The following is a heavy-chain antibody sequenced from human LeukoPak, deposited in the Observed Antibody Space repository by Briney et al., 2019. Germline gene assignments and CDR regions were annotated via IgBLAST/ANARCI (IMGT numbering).Heavy chain of an antibody. Sequence: GGSLRLSCAASGFTFSSYAMSWVRQAPGKGLEWVSVISDSGTGIYYADSVKGRFTISRDNSRYTLYLQMNSLRAEDTAVYFCAKHRESFGDSCLDDFWGQGTLVTVSS. V-gene: IGHV3-23*01. D-gene: IGHD4-17*01. J-gene: IGHJ4*02. CDR2: ISDSGTGI. CDR1: GFTFSSYA. CDR3: AKHRESFGDSCLDDF.